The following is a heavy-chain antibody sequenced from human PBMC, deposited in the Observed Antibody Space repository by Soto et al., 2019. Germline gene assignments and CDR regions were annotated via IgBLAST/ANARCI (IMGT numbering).Heavy chain of an antibody. CDR2: ISSSSSTI. D-gene: IGHD3-16*01. CDR1: GFTLSSYS. CDR3: VRGGALKIDY. Sequence: EVQLVESGGRLVQPGGSLRLSCAASGFTLSSYSMNWARQAPGKGLEWVSYISSSSSTIYYADSVKGRFTISRDNAKNSLYLQMNSLRDEDTAGYYCVRGGALKIDYWGQGTRVTVSS. V-gene: IGHV3-48*02. J-gene: IGHJ4*02.